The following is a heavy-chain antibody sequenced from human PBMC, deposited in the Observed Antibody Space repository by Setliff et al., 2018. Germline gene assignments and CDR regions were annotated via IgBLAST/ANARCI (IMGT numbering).Heavy chain of an antibody. CDR3: ARSRSNFWSGYFNWFDP. V-gene: IGHV5-51*01. CDR1: GYSFTSYW. D-gene: IGHD3-3*01. Sequence: GESLKISCKGSGYSFTSYWIGWVRQIPGKGLEWMGIIYPGDSDTRYSPSFQGQVTISADKSISTAYLQWSSLKASDTAMYYCARSRSNFWSGYFNWFDPWGQGTLVTVSS. J-gene: IGHJ5*02. CDR2: IYPGDSDT.